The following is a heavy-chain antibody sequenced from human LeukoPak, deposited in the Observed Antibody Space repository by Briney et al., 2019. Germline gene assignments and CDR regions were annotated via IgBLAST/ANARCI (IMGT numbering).Heavy chain of an antibody. CDR3: ARHVVVPATPPDY. Sequence: PSETLSLTCTVSGASISSSTFFWGWIRQPPGKELEWIGSIYYSGTTYYNPSLKSRVTISVDTSKNQRSLKLSSVTAADTAVYYCARHVVVPATPPDYWGQGTLVTVSS. J-gene: IGHJ4*02. CDR1: GASISSSTFF. D-gene: IGHD2-15*01. CDR2: IYYSGTT. V-gene: IGHV4-39*01.